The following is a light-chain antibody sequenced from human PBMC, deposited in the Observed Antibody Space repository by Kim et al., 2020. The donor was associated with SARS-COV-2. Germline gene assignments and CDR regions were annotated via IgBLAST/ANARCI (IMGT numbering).Light chain of an antibody. J-gene: IGLJ2*01. Sequence: GQSITISCTGTSSDVGAYNYVSWYQQHPGKAPKLIILDVTNRPSGVSYRFSGSKSGNTASLTISGLQAEDEADYYCSSYTSSSTVVFGGGTQLTVL. CDR3: SSYTSSSTVV. CDR1: SSDVGAYNY. V-gene: IGLV2-14*03. CDR2: DVT.